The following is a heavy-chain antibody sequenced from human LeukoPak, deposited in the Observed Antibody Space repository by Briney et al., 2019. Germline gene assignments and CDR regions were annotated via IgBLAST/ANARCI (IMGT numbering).Heavy chain of an antibody. D-gene: IGHD3-16*01. CDR3: ARDFGPYGMDV. J-gene: IGHJ6*02. V-gene: IGHV3-33*01. CDR1: GFTFSNYG. Sequence: PGGSLRLSCAASGFTFSNYGMHWVRQAPGKGLEWVALIWSDGSNKYYADSVKGRFTISRDNSKNTVYLQMNSLRAEDTAVYYCARDFGPYGMDVWGQGTTVTVSS. CDR2: IWSDGSNK.